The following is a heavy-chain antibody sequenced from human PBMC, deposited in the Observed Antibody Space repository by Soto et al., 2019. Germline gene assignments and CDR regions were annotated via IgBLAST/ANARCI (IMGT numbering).Heavy chain of an antibody. J-gene: IGHJ6*02. Sequence: QVQLVQCGAEVKKPGASVKVSCKASGYACTSYGISWVRQAHGQGLEWMGWISAYNGNTNYAQKLQGRVTMTTDTSTSTVYMEPRSPRSDDTAVYYCARDQVAAAAGRTNGMDVWGQGTTVTVSS. CDR2: ISAYNGNT. V-gene: IGHV1-18*01. CDR1: GYACTSYG. D-gene: IGHD6-13*01. CDR3: ARDQVAAAAGRTNGMDV.